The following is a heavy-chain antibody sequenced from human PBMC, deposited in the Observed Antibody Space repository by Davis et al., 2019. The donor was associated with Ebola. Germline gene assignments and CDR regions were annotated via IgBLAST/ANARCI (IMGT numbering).Heavy chain of an antibody. CDR2: ISGSGSNT. D-gene: IGHD3-9*01. CDR1: GFTFSSFT. V-gene: IGHV3-23*01. Sequence: GGSLRLSCAASGFTFSSFTMSWVRQAPEKGLEWVSGISGSGSNTYYADSVKGRFTISRDNSKNTLYLQMNSLRAEDTAVYYCAKGGYFDSLEIDSWGQGTLVTVSS. CDR3: AKGGYFDSLEIDS. J-gene: IGHJ4*02.